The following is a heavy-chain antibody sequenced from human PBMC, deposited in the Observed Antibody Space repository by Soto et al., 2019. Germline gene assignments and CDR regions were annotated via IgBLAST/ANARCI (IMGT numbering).Heavy chain of an antibody. CDR2: ISGSGGST. V-gene: IGHV3-23*01. CDR1: GLTFWSYA. Sequence: PGGSMRLSCAASGLTFWSYAVSWVRKAPGKGLEWVSAISGSGGSTYYADSVKGRFTNSRDNSKNPLYLQMNTLRAEDTAVYYCAKELRHIVAVVAGFDYWGQGTLVTASS. D-gene: IGHD2-15*01. J-gene: IGHJ4*02. CDR3: AKELRHIVAVVAGFDY.